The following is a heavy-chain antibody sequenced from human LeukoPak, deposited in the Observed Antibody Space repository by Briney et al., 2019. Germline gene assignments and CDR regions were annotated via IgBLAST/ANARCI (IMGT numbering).Heavy chain of an antibody. V-gene: IGHV3-30*18. D-gene: IGHD3-22*01. J-gene: IGHJ4*02. CDR1: GFTFSSYG. Sequence: GRSLRLSCAASGFTFSSYGMHWVRQAPGKGLEWVAVISYDGSNKYYADSVKGRFTISRDNSKNTLYLQMNSLRAEDTAVYYCAKGSTNAPPDSRVLDYWXQGALVTVSS. CDR2: ISYDGSNK. CDR3: AKGSTNAPPDSRVLDY.